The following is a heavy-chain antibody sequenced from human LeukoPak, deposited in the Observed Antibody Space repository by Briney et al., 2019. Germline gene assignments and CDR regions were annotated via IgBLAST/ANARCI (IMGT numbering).Heavy chain of an antibody. CDR1: GGSFSGYY. CDR2: INHSGST. J-gene: IGHJ5*02. V-gene: IGHV4-34*01. D-gene: IGHD2-2*01. Sequence: SGTLSLTCAVYGGSFSGYYWSWIRQPPGKGLEWIGEINHSGSTNYNPSLKSRVTISVDTSKNQFSLKLSSVTAADTAVYYCAREGGYCSSTSCYYKFNWFDPWGQGTLVTVSS. CDR3: AREGGYCSSTSCYYKFNWFDP.